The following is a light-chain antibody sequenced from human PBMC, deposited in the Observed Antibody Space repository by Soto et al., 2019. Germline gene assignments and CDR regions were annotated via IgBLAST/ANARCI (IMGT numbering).Light chain of an antibody. CDR3: SSYTSNSIL. J-gene: IGLJ2*01. Sequence: QSALTQPASVSGSPGQSITISCTGTSSDVGAYNYVSWYQQHPGKAPQLMIYDVSNRPSGVSNRFSGSKSGNTASLTISGLQAEDEADYSCSSYTSNSILFGGGTKLTVL. V-gene: IGLV2-14*01. CDR2: DVS. CDR1: SSDVGAYNY.